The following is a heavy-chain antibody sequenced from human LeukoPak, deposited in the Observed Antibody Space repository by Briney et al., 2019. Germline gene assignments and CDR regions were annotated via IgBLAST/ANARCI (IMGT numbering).Heavy chain of an antibody. CDR3: ATNPGFFGVVIIPTAVDY. Sequence: GGSLRLSCAASGFTFSSYAMSWVRQAPGEGLEWVSAISGSGGSTYYADSVKGRFTISRDNSKNTLYLQMNSLRAEDTAVYYCATNPGFFGVVIIPTAVDYWGQGTLVTVSS. V-gene: IGHV3-23*01. CDR1: GFTFSSYA. CDR2: ISGSGGST. D-gene: IGHD3-3*01. J-gene: IGHJ4*02.